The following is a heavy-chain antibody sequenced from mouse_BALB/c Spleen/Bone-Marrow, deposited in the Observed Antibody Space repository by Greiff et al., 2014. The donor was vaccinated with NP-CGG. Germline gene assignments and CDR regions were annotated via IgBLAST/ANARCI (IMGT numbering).Heavy chain of an antibody. V-gene: IGHV5-17*02. Sequence: EVKLMESGGGLVQPGGSRKLSCAASGFTFSSFGMHWVRQAPEKGLEWVAYISSGSSTIYYADTVKGRFTISRDNPKNTLFLQMTSLGSEDTAMYYCARYGNYFYAMDYWGQGTSVTVSS. CDR3: ARYGNYFYAMDY. CDR2: ISSGSSTI. J-gene: IGHJ4*01. D-gene: IGHD2-1*01. CDR1: GFTFSSFG.